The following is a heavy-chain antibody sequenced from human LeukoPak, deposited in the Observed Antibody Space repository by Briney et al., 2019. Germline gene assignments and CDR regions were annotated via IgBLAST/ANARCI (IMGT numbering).Heavy chain of an antibody. D-gene: IGHD2-21*01. V-gene: IGHV3-23*01. CDR3: AKDIQCTY. J-gene: IGHJ4*02. CDR1: GFIFRRYI. Sequence: GGSLRLSCTVSGFIFRRYIMHWVRQAPGKGLEWVSLISGSGGNTYYADSVKGRFTISRDNSKNTLCLQMNSLRAEDTAVYHCAKDIQCTYWGQGTLVTVSS. CDR2: ISGSGGNT.